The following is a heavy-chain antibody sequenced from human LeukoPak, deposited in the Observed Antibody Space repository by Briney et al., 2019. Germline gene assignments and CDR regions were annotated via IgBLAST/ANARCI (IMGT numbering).Heavy chain of an antibody. V-gene: IGHV3-7*01. CDR3: ARGRWLQASYYFDY. CDR2: IKQDGSEK. J-gene: IGHJ4*02. Sequence: GGYLRLSCAASGFTFSSYWMSWVRQAPGKGLEWVANIKQDGSEKYYVDSVKGRFTISRDNAKNSLYLQMNSLRAEDTAVYYCARGRWLQASYYFDYWGQGTLVTVSS. CDR1: GFTFSSYW. D-gene: IGHD5-24*01.